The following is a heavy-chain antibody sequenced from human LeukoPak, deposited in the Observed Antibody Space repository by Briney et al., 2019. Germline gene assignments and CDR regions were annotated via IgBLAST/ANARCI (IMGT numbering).Heavy chain of an antibody. J-gene: IGHJ4*02. CDR2: ILHTGDT. V-gene: IGHV4-39*01. Sequence: PSETLSLTCTVSVGSISVTNHYGGSIRQPPGKGLEWNGSILHTGDTYYNPSLKCRSTMSVDTSKNHFSLVLNSVTASDTAVYYCARQLGVMTTVSSQGDLGSWGEGTLVTVS. CDR1: VGSISVTNHY. D-gene: IGHD4-17*01. CDR3: ARQLGVMTTVSSQGDLGS.